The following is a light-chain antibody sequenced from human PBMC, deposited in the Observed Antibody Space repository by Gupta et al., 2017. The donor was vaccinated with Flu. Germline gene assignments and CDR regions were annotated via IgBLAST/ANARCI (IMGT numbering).Light chain of an antibody. Sequence: EIVLTQSPGTLSLSPGERATLSCRASQSVSSSYLAWYQQTPGQAPRLLIYGVSSRATGIPDRFSGGGSGTDFTLTISRLEPEDFAVYFCQQYYTSPYTFGQGTKLEIK. V-gene: IGKV3-20*01. J-gene: IGKJ2*01. CDR2: GVS. CDR3: QQYYTSPYT. CDR1: QSVSSSY.